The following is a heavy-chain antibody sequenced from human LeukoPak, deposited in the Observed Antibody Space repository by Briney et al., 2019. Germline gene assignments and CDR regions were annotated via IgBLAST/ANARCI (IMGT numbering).Heavy chain of an antibody. J-gene: IGHJ5*02. CDR3: ARGPELRHFDWLSWFDP. CDR1: GGSVRSGSYY. V-gene: IGHV4-61*01. D-gene: IGHD3-9*01. Sequence: SETLSLTCTVSGGSVRSGSYYWSWIRQPPGKGLEWIGYIYYSGSTNYNPSLKSRVTMSIDTSTNQFSLRLSSVTAADTAVYYCARGPELRHFDWLSWFDPWGQGILVTVSS. CDR2: IYYSGST.